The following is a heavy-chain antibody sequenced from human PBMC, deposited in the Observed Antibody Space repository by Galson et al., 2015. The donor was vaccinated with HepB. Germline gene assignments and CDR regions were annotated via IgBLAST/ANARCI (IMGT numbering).Heavy chain of an antibody. J-gene: IGHJ4*02. D-gene: IGHD6-13*01. V-gene: IGHV5-10-1*01. Sequence: QSGAEVKKPGESLRISCQVSGYSFSTYWITWVRQMPGKGLEWMGKIDPSDSYINYSPSFQGHVTISVDKSISTVYLQWSSLKASDTAMYYRARLRYASSWYSDYWGQGTLVTVSS. CDR2: IDPSDSYI. CDR3: ARLRYASSWYSDY. CDR1: GYSFSTYW.